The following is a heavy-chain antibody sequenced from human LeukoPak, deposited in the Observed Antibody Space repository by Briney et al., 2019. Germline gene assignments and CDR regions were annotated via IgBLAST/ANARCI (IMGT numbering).Heavy chain of an antibody. CDR1: GGSISSSSYY. V-gene: IGHV4-39*07. J-gene: IGHJ6*03. CDR2: IYYSGST. D-gene: IGHD2-2*01. CDR3: ALTRVVVPLRGGYYYYMDV. Sequence: SETLSLTCTVSGGSISSSSYYWGWIRQPPGKGLEWIGSIYYSGSTNYNPSLKSRVTISVDTSKNQFSLKLSSVTAADTAVYYCALTRVVVPLRGGYYYYMDVWGKGTTVTVSS.